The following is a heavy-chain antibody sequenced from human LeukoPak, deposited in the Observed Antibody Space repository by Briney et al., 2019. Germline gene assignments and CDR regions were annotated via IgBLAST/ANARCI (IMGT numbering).Heavy chain of an antibody. CDR2: ISHDGSHN. V-gene: IGHV3-30*01. D-gene: IGHD3-10*01. CDR3: ARSRTQYYGSGIDY. J-gene: IGHJ4*02. CDR1: GFTFSSSS. Sequence: PGRSLRLSCAASGFTFSSSSMHWVRQAPAKGLEGVAVISHDGSHNYNADSVKGRFTISRDNSKNTLYLQMNSLRPEDTAVYYCARSRTQYYGSGIDYWGQGALVTVSS.